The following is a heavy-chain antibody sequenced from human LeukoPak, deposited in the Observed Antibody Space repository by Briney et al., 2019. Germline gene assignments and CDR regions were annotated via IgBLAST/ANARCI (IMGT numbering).Heavy chain of an antibody. V-gene: IGHV3-30*04. Sequence: GGSLRLSCAASGFTFSSHAMHWVRQAPGKGLEWVAVISYDGSNKYYADSVKGRFTISRDNSKNTLYLQMNSLRAEDTAVYYCAKSPGVTATKYYFDYWGQGTLVTVSS. J-gene: IGHJ4*02. D-gene: IGHD2-21*02. CDR3: AKSPGVTATKYYFDY. CDR1: GFTFSSHA. CDR2: ISYDGSNK.